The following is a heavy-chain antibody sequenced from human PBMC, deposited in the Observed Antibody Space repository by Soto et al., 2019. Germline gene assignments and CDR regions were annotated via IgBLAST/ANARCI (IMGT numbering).Heavy chain of an antibody. V-gene: IGHV3-23*01. D-gene: IGHD2-2*01. J-gene: IGHJ4*02. Sequence: GGSLRLSCAASGFTFSSYAMSWVRQAPGKGLDWVSSISGSAGSTYYADSVKGRFTISRDNSKNTLYLQMNSLRAEDTAVYYCAKLGSCSSTSCYRDERGQGTPVTVSS. CDR3: AKLGSCSSTSCYRDE. CDR2: ISGSAGST. CDR1: GFTFSSYA.